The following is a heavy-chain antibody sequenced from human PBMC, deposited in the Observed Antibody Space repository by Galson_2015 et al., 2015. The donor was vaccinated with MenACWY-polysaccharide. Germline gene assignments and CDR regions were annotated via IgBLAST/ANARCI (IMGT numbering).Heavy chain of an antibody. CDR2: ILYDGSNK. CDR1: GFTFSTFS. D-gene: IGHD6-6*01. CDR3: ARGRKIVNSSTYSHGMDV. V-gene: IGHV3-30-3*01. J-gene: IGHJ6*02. Sequence: SLRLSCAASGFTFSTFSMHWVRQAPGKGLEWVAVILYDGSNKYYADSVKDRFTISRDTSKNTLYLEMNSLRSEDTAVYYCARGRKIVNSSTYSHGMDVWGQGTTVTVSS.